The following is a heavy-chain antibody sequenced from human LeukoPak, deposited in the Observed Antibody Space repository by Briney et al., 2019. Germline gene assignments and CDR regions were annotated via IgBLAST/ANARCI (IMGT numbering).Heavy chain of an antibody. V-gene: IGHV4-59*01. CDR2: IYYSGST. CDR1: GGSISSYY. J-gene: IGHJ6*03. D-gene: IGHD3-10*01. CDR3: ARLGMVRGVILGDYYMDV. Sequence: SETLSLTCTVSGGSISSYYWSWIRQSPGEGLEWIGYIYYSGSTNYNPSLKSRVTISVDTSKNQFSLKLSSVTAADTAVYYCARLGMVRGVILGDYYMDVWGKGTTVTVSS.